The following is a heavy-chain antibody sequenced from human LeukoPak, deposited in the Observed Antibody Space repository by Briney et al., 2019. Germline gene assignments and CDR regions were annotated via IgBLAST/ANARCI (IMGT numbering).Heavy chain of an antibody. Sequence: GGSLRLSCAASGFTFSSYSMNWVRQAPGKGLEWVSSISSSSSYIYYADSVKGRFTISRDNAKNSLYLQMNSLRAKDTAVYYCARDYGDIYFQHWGQGTLVTVSS. J-gene: IGHJ1*01. CDR2: ISSSSSYI. CDR3: ARDYGDIYFQH. D-gene: IGHD4-17*01. V-gene: IGHV3-21*01. CDR1: GFTFSSYS.